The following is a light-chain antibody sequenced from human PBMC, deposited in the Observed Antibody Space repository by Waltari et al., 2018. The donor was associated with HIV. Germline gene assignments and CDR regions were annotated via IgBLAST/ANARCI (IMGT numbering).Light chain of an antibody. CDR1: TSNIGTNT. CDR3: AAWDGSLNGYV. J-gene: IGLJ1*01. V-gene: IGLV1-44*01. Sequence: QSVLTQPPSASGTPGQWVTISCSGSTSNIGTNTVNWYQQLPQTAPKLLMFGNNQRPAGVPDRFAGSKSGTSASLAVSELQSEDEADDYCAAWDGSLNGYVFGTGTKVTVL. CDR2: GNN.